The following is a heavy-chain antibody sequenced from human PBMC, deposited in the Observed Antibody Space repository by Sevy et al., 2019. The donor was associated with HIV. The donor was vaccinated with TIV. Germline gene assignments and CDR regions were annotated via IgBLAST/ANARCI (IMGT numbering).Heavy chain of an antibody. CDR3: ARAPNPYYFDY. CDR1: GGSTSLYY. CDR2: IYFTGST. V-gene: IGHV4-59*12. J-gene: IGHJ4*02. Sequence: SETLSLTCTVSGGSTSLYYWSWIRQPPGKGLEWIGYIYFTGSTDYNPSLKSRVTISVDTSKNQFSLKLSSVTAADTAVYYCARAPNPYYFDYWGQGTLVTVSS.